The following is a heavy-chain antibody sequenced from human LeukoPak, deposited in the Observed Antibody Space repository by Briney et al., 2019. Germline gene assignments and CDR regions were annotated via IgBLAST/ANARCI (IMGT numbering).Heavy chain of an antibody. CDR1: GFTFSSYA. J-gene: IGHJ4*02. CDR3: AKPATFDSSGYYLGNFDY. D-gene: IGHD3-22*01. CDR2: ISGSGGST. Sequence: GGSLRLSCAASGFTFSSYAMSWVRQAPGKGLEWVSAISGSGGSTYYADSAKGRSTISRDNSKNTLYLQMNSLRAEDTAVYYCAKPATFDSSGYYLGNFDYWGQGTLVTVSS. V-gene: IGHV3-23*01.